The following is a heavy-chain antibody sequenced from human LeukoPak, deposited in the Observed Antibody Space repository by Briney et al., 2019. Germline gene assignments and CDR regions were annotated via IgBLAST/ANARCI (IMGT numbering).Heavy chain of an antibody. CDR3: ARGSLRYCSGGSCYSTKSGFDY. CDR2: INHSGST. J-gene: IGHJ4*02. V-gene: IGHV4-34*01. CDR1: GGSFSGYY. Sequence: PSETLSLTCAVYGGSFSGYYWSWIRQPPGKGLEWIGEINHSGSTNYNPSLKSRVTISVDTSKNQLSLKLSSVTAADTAVYYCARGSLRYCSGGSCYSTKSGFDYWGQGTLVTVSS. D-gene: IGHD2-15*01.